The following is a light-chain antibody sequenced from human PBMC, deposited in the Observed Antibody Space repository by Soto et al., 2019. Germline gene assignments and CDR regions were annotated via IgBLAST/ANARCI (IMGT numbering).Light chain of an antibody. Sequence: EIVMTQSPATLSVSPGERATLSCRASQSVGSNLAWYQQKPGQAPRLLIYGASTRATGIPARFSGSESGTEFTLTISSLQSEDFAVYYCQQYDNWRITFGGGTRVEIK. J-gene: IGKJ4*01. CDR2: GAS. CDR1: QSVGSN. CDR3: QQYDNWRIT. V-gene: IGKV3-15*01.